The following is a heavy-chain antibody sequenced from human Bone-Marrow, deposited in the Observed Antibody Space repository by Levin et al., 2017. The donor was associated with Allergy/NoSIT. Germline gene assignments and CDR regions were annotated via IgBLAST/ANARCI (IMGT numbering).Heavy chain of an antibody. CDR2: IKSTPDGGAA. J-gene: IGHJ4*02. D-gene: IGHD1-26*01. V-gene: IGHV3-15*01. Sequence: GESLKISCAASGFTFINAWVSWVRRAPGKGLEWVGRIKSTPDGGAADYATPVKGRFTISRDDKKNMLYLQMNSLKTEDTAVYYCATVRREQDPGFDYWGQGTLVNV. CDR3: ATVRREQDPGFDY. CDR1: GFTFINAW.